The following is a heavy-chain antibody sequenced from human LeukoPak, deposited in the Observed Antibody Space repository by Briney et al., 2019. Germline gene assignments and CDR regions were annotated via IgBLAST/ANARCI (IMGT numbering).Heavy chain of an antibody. Sequence: SQTLSLTCSVSGGSISIGGYYWSWIRQHPGKGLEWIGYIHYSGTTYYNPSLKSRVTISVDTSKNQFSLKVNSVTAADTAVYYCASAGHDGIGYKVCWGQGTTVTVSS. D-gene: IGHD3-22*01. CDR2: IHYSGTT. J-gene: IGHJ6*02. CDR1: GGSISIGGYY. CDR3: ASAGHDGIGYKVC. V-gene: IGHV4-31*03.